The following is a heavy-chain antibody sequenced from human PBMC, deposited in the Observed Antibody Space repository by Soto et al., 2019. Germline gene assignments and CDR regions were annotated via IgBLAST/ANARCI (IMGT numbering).Heavy chain of an antibody. Sequence: QVQLQESGPGLVKPSETLSLTCTVSGGSISSYYWSWIRQPPGKGLEWIGYIYYSGSTHYNPSLKSRITIAEHAPKNQFPLKLSSVTAAETGVNYCAILWGATNAFDIWGQGTMVTVPS. J-gene: IGHJ3*02. D-gene: IGHD1-26*01. CDR2: IYYSGST. V-gene: IGHV4-59*08. CDR3: AILWGATNAFDI. CDR1: GGSISSYY.